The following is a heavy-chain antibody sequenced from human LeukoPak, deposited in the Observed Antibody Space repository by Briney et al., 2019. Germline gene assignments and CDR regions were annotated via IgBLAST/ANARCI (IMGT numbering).Heavy chain of an antibody. CDR3: ARSVRLRYFDWLSTRDYYYYGMDV. D-gene: IGHD3-9*01. V-gene: IGHV1-8*01. CDR1: GYTFTSYD. J-gene: IGHJ6*02. CDR2: MNPNSGNT. Sequence: ASVKVSCKASGYTFTSYDINWVRQATGQGLEWMGWMNPNSGNTGYAQKFQGRVTMTRNTSISTAYMELSSLRSDDTAVYYCARSVRLRYFDWLSTRDYYYYGMDVWGQGTTVTVSS.